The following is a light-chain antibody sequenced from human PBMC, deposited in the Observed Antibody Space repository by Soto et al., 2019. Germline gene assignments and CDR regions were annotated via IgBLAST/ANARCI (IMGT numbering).Light chain of an antibody. CDR2: AAS. CDR1: QSISNS. CDR3: QQSFSPLLT. V-gene: IGKV1-39*01. J-gene: IGKJ1*01. Sequence: DIQMTQSPSSLSASVGDSVTLTCRASQSISNSLNWYQQKPGKAPKLLIYAASSMQSGVPSRFSGSGSETDFTLTISSLQPDDSATYYCQQSFSPLLTFGQGTKVEV.